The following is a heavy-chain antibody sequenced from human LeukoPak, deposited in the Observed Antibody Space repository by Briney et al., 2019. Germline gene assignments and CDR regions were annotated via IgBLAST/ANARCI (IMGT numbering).Heavy chain of an antibody. D-gene: IGHD4-17*01. V-gene: IGHV7-4-1*02. J-gene: IGHJ5*02. CDR2: INTNTGNP. CDR1: GYTFTSYA. Sequence: EASVKVSCKASGYTFTSYAMNWVRQAPGQGLEWMGWINTNTGNPTYAQGFTGRFVFSLDTSVSTAYLQISSLKAEDTAVYYCARAARRGYGDHHGGFWFDPWGQGTLVTVSS. CDR3: ARAARRGYGDHHGGFWFDP.